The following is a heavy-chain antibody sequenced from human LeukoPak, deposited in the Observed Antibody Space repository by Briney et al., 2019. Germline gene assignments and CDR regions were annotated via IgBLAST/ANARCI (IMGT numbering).Heavy chain of an antibody. J-gene: IGHJ4*02. CDR3: ARVDTVMAYYFDL. CDR1: GFTVSTNC. CDR2: IYSGGTT. V-gene: IGHV3-53*04. D-gene: IGHD5-18*01. Sequence: GGSLRLSCAASGFTVSTNCMTWVRQAPGKGLEWVSTIYSGGTTYYADSVMGRFTISRHNSRNTLHLQMNSLRAEDTAVYYCARVDTVMAYYFDLWGQGTLVTVSS.